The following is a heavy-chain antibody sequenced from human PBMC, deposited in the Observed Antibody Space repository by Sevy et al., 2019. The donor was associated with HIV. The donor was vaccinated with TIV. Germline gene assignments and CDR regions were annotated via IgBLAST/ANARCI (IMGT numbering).Heavy chain of an antibody. V-gene: IGHV3-23*01. Sequence: GGSLRLSCAASGFTFSSYAMSWVRQAPWKGLEWVSAISGSGGSTYYADSVKGRFTISRDNSKNTLYLQMNSLRAEDTAVYYCAKLDSGSGWFDYWGQGTLVTVSS. CDR3: AKLDSGSGWFDY. CDR2: ISGSGGST. J-gene: IGHJ4*02. D-gene: IGHD6-19*01. CDR1: GFTFSSYA.